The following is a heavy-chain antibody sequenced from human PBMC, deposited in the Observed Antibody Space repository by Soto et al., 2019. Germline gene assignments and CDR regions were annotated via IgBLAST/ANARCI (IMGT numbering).Heavy chain of an antibody. J-gene: IGHJ6*02. CDR2: IYPGDSDT. V-gene: IGHV5-51*01. D-gene: IGHD2-2*02. CDR3: ARHKTLPAAITKGTTYYYYGMDV. CDR1: GYSYTTYW. Sequence: PGESLKISCKGSGYSYTTYWIGWVRQMPGKGLEWMGIIYPGDSDTRYSPSFQGQVTISADKSISTAYLQWSSLKASDTAMYYCARHKTLPAAITKGTTYYYYGMDVWGQGTTVTVSS.